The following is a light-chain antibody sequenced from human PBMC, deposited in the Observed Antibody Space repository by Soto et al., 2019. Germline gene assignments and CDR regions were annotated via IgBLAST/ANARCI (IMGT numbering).Light chain of an antibody. Sequence: QSALTQPASVSGSPGQSITISCTGTSSDVGGYNYVSWYQQHPGKAPKLMIYEVSNRPSGVFNRFSGSKSGNRASLTISGLRAEDEADYYCSSYTRSATLVVFGGGTTVTVL. J-gene: IGLJ2*01. V-gene: IGLV2-14*01. CDR1: SSDVGGYNY. CDR2: EVS. CDR3: SSYTRSATLVV.